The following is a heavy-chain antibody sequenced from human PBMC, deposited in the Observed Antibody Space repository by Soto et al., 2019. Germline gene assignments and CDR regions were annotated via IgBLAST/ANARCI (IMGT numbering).Heavy chain of an antibody. Sequence: GASVKVSCKASGYTFTSYGISWVRQAPGQGLEWMGWISAYNGNTNYAQKLQGRVTMTTDTSTSTAYMELRSLRSDDTAVYYCARGGSSGWYSETEYFQHWGQGTLVTVSS. CDR1: GYTFTSYG. V-gene: IGHV1-18*01. CDR2: ISAYNGNT. J-gene: IGHJ1*01. D-gene: IGHD6-19*01. CDR3: ARGGSSGWYSETEYFQH.